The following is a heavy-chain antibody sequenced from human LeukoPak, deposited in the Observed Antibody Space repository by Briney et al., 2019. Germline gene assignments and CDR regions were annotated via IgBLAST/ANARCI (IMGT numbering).Heavy chain of an antibody. CDR3: ARGPPGRFLEWLWTYYMDV. V-gene: IGHV3-53*01. Sequence: SGGALRVSCAASGFTVSSNYMSWVRQAPGKGLEWVSVIYSGGSTYYADSVKGRFTISRDNSKNTLYLQMNSLRAEATAVYYCARGPPGRFLEWLWTYYMDVWGKGTTVTVSS. CDR1: GFTVSSNY. D-gene: IGHD3-3*01. J-gene: IGHJ6*03. CDR2: IYSGGST.